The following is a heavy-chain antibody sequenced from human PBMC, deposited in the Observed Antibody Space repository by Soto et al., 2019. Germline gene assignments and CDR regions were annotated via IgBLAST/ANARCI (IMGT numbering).Heavy chain of an antibody. Sequence: ASVKVSCKASGYTLTSYYIHLVRQAPGQGLEWMGIINPSGGSTSYAQKFQGRVTMTRDTSTSTVYMELSSLRSEDTAVYYCARSSGCIDYWGQGTLVTVPQ. CDR2: INPSGGST. CDR3: ARSSGCIDY. D-gene: IGHD3-22*01. J-gene: IGHJ4*02. V-gene: IGHV1-46*03. CDR1: GYTLTSYY.